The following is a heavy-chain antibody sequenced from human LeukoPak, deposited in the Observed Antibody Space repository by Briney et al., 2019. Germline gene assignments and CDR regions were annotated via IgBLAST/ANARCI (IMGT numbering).Heavy chain of an antibody. CDR1: GYTFTGYY. Sequence: GASVKVSCKASGYTFTGYYMHWVGQAPGQGLEWMGWVNPNSGGTNYAQKFQGRVTMTRDTSISTAYMELSGLRSDDTAVYYCARPPHYYYDSSGYDWGQGTLVTVSS. D-gene: IGHD3-22*01. V-gene: IGHV1-2*02. CDR3: ARPPHYYYDSSGYD. CDR2: VNPNSGGT. J-gene: IGHJ4*02.